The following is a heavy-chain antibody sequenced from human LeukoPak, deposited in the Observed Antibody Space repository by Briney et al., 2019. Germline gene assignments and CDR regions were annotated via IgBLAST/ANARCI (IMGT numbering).Heavy chain of an antibody. CDR2: ISSSSSYI. V-gene: IGHV3-21*01. CDR3: ARAYYNSGSSDFDY. J-gene: IGHJ4*02. Sequence: GGSLRLSCAASGFTFSTYSMNWVRKAPGKGLEWVSSISSSSSYIYYADSVKGRCTISRDNAKNSLYLQMNSLRAEDMAVYYCARAYYNSGSSDFDYGGQGTLVTVSS. CDR1: GFTFSTYS. D-gene: IGHD3-10*01.